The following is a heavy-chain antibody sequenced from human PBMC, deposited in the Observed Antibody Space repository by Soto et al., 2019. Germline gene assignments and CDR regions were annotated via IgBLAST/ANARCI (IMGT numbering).Heavy chain of an antibody. D-gene: IGHD6-13*01. CDR2: IYHSGST. J-gene: IGHJ4*02. Sequence: QVQLQESGPGLVKPSGTLFITCSVSGGSINTSNWWSWVLQPPGKGLVWIGAIYHSGSTNYNPSLTSRVTISVDKSTHQFSLELSSVTAADTAVYYCASRYSSSFVPEFYFDYGGQGTLVTVSS. CDR1: GGSINTSNW. V-gene: IGHV4-4*02. CDR3: ASRYSSSFVPEFYFDY.